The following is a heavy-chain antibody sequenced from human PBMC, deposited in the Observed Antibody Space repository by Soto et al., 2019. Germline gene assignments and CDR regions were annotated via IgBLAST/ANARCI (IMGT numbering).Heavy chain of an antibody. Sequence: QVQLAESGGGVVQPGRSLRLSCIGSGFRFSDYGMHWVRQAPGKGLEWVAMMSFDGTYKYSADSVKGRFIISRDNSKNKLFLQMNSLRAGDTAVYYCAKDRRDGEYNSVYDFWGQGTLVTVSS. CDR1: GFRFSDYG. D-gene: IGHD4-17*01. CDR2: MSFDGTYK. V-gene: IGHV3-30*18. CDR3: AKDRRDGEYNSVYDF. J-gene: IGHJ4*02.